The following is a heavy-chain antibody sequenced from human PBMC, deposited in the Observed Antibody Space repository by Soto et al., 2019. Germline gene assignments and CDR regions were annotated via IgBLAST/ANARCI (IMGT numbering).Heavy chain of an antibody. D-gene: IGHD4-17*01. CDR3: AHTGSMTTVTTGAFDI. CDR1: GFSLSTSGVG. Sequence: QITLKESGPTLVKPTQTLTLTCTFSGFSLSTSGVGVGWIRQPPGQALQWLALIYWDDDKRYSPSLRSTLTITTDTSKNQVVLTMTNMDPVDTATYYCAHTGSMTTVTTGAFDIWGQGTMVTVSS. J-gene: IGHJ3*02. V-gene: IGHV2-5*02. CDR2: IYWDDDK.